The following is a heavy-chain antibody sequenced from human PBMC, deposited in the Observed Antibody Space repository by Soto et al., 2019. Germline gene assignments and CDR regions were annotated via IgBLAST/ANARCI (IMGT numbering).Heavy chain of an antibody. CDR1: GYSFSKYW. V-gene: IGHV5-51*01. J-gene: IGHJ5*02. CDR2: IYPDNSET. Sequence: EEQLVQSGAEVKKPGESLKISCKAFGYSFSKYWSGWVRQVPGKGLEWMGIIYPDNSETRYSPTFQGQVTISADKSTSTTYLQWTSLKASDTAMYYCARHVGGSGTPRRYDPWGQGTLVTVSS. D-gene: IGHD3-10*01. CDR3: ARHVGGSGTPRRYDP.